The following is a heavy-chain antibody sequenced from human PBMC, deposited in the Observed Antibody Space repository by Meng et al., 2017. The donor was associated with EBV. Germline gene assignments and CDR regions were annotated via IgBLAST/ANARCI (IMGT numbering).Heavy chain of an antibody. CDR1: GYTFTSYA. CDR3: ARSGATIFGVVIPTYYFDY. Sequence: QLVQCGAEVKKPAASVKVSCTASGYTFTSYAMHWVPQAPGQRLELMGWINAGNGNTKYSQKFQGRVTITRDTSASTAYMELSSLRSEDTAVYYCARSGATIFGVVIPTYYFDYWGQGTLVTVSS. D-gene: IGHD3-3*01. J-gene: IGHJ4*02. CDR2: INAGNGNT. V-gene: IGHV1-3*01.